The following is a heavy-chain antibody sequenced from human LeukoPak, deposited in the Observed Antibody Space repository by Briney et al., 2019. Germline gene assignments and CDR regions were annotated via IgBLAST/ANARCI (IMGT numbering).Heavy chain of an antibody. Sequence: GGSLRLSCAASGLTFGSCAMNWVRQAPGMGLKWVSTISGIGINTYYADSVKGRFTISRDNSKNTVYLEMNSLRAEDTALYYCAKDQIGYNKAGDYWGQGTLVTVSS. CDR2: ISGIGINT. CDR3: AKDQIGYNKAGDY. CDR1: GLTFGSCA. D-gene: IGHD5-24*01. V-gene: IGHV3-23*01. J-gene: IGHJ4*02.